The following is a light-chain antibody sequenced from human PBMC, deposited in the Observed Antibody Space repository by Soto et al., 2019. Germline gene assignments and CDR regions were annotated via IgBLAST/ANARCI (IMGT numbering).Light chain of an antibody. CDR1: ASDIGGYNF. CDR3: SAHGGTNPYV. CDR2: EVN. V-gene: IGLV2-8*01. Sequence: QSVLTQPPSASGSPGQSDAISCTGTASDIGGYNFVSWYQQHPGKAPKLMIYEVNKRPSGVPDRFSGSKSGNTASLTVSGLQAEDEADYYCSAHGGTNPYVFGTGTKLTVL. J-gene: IGLJ1*01.